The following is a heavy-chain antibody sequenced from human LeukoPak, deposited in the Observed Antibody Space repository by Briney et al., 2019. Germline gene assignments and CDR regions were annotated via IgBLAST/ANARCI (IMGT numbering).Heavy chain of an antibody. CDR3: ARDSTAYGAFDI. Sequence: SETLSLTCTVSGGSISSGAYFWSWIRQHPGKGLEWIGYIHYIGSTYFNPSLKSRVTISVDTSKNHFSLKLNSVTAADTAVYYCARDSTAYGAFDIWGQGTMVTVSS. CDR1: GGSISSGAYF. CDR2: IHYIGST. D-gene: IGHD3-9*01. V-gene: IGHV4-31*03. J-gene: IGHJ3*02.